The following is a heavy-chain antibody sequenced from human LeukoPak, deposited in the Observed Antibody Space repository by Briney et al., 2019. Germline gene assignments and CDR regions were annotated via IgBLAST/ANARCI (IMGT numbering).Heavy chain of an antibody. Sequence: GGSLRLSCAASGFTFSSYSMNWVRRAPGKGLEWVSYISSSSSTIYYADSVKGRFTISRDNAKNSLYLQMNSLRDEDTAVYYCARDFRVWGGGRAFDIWGQGTMVTVSS. CDR2: ISSSSSTI. V-gene: IGHV3-48*02. CDR3: ARDFRVWGGGRAFDI. J-gene: IGHJ3*02. D-gene: IGHD7-27*01. CDR1: GFTFSSYS.